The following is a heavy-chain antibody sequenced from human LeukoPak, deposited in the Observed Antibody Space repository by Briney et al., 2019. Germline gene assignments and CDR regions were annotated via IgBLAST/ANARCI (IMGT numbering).Heavy chain of an antibody. D-gene: IGHD3-3*01. J-gene: IGHJ6*03. Sequence: SETLSLTCTVSGGSISSYYWSWIRQPPGKGLEWIGYIYFSGATNYNPSLKSRVTISVDTSKNQFSLKLSSVTAADTAVYYCARENSYYDFWSGYRPPGYMDVWGKGTTVTVSS. V-gene: IGHV4-59*12. CDR3: ARENSYYDFWSGYRPPGYMDV. CDR2: IYFSGAT. CDR1: GGSISSYY.